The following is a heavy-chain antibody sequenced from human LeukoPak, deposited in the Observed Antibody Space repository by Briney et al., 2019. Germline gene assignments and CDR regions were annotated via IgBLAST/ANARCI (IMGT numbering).Heavy chain of an antibody. Sequence: SETLSLTCTVSGGSISSYYWSWIRQPPGKGLEWIGYIYYSGSTNYNPSLKSRVTISVDTSKNQFSLKLSSVTAADTAVYYCARASLLRGRYYYTDVWGKGTTVTISS. CDR2: IYYSGST. CDR3: ARASLLRGRYYYTDV. J-gene: IGHJ6*03. V-gene: IGHV4-59*01. CDR1: GGSISSYY. D-gene: IGHD3-16*01.